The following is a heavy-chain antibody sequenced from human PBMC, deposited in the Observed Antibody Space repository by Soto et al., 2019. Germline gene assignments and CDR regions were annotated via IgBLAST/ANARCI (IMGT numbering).Heavy chain of an antibody. V-gene: IGHV4-34*01. CDR2: INHSGST. Sequence: SETLSLTCAVYGGSFSGYYWRWIRQPPGKGLEWIGEINHSGSTNYNPSLKSRVTISVDTSKNQFSLKLSSVTAADTAVYYCARGRNYCSGGSFYLYFRVGRNLFDPWGQGTLVIVSS. J-gene: IGHJ5*02. CDR3: ARGRNYCSGGSFYLYFRVGRNLFDP. D-gene: IGHD2-15*01. CDR1: GGSFSGYY.